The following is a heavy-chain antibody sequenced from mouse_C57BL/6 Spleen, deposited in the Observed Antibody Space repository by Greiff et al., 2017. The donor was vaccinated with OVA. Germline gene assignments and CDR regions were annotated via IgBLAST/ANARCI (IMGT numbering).Heavy chain of an antibody. Sequence: VQLQQPGAELVRPGSSVKLSCKASGYTFTSYWMDWVKQRPGQGLEWIGNIYPSDSETHYNQKFKDKATLTVDKSSSTAYMQLSSLTSEYSAVYYCARSRDGYYGGYFDYWGQGTTLTVSS. D-gene: IGHD2-3*01. CDR2: IYPSDSET. CDR1: GYTFTSYW. J-gene: IGHJ2*01. V-gene: IGHV1-61*01. CDR3: ARSRDGYYGGYFDY.